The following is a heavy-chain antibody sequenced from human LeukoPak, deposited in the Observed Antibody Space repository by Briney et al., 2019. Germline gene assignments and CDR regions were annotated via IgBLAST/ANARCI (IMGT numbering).Heavy chain of an antibody. CDR3: AREAQEAFDI. V-gene: IGHV3-21*01. CDR1: GFTFSSYA. Sequence: GGSLRLSCAASGFTFSSYAMSWVRQAPGKGLEWVSSIGGSSSSVYHADSVKGRFSTSRDNAKRSLYLQMNSLRVEDTAVYYCAREAQEAFDIWGQGTMVTVSS. CDR2: IGGSSSSV. J-gene: IGHJ3*02.